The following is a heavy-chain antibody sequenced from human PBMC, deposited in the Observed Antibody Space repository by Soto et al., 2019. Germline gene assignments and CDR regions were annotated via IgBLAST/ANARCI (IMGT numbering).Heavy chain of an antibody. D-gene: IGHD5-18*01. J-gene: IGHJ4*02. Sequence: SGPTLVNPTQTLTLTCTFSGFSLSTTGMCVSWIRQPPGKALEWLALIDWADDKYYSTSLKTRLTISKDTSKNQVVLTMTNVEPVDTATYFCSRAVGGFTYGYPDYWGQGTLVTVSS. V-gene: IGHV2-70*01. CDR2: IDWADDK. CDR1: GFSLSTTGMC. CDR3: SRAVGGFTYGYPDY.